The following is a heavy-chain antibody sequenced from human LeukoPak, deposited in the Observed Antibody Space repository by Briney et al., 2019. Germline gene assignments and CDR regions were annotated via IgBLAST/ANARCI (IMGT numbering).Heavy chain of an antibody. J-gene: IGHJ4*02. V-gene: IGHV1-18*01. Sequence: ASVKVSCKASGGTFSSYAISWVRQAPGQGLERMGWISAYDGNTDYAQNLQGRVTMTTDTSTSTAYMELRSLRSDDTAVYYCARAVRGYSYAYLPYWGQGTLVTVSS. CDR1: GGTFSSYA. D-gene: IGHD5-18*01. CDR2: ISAYDGNT. CDR3: ARAVRGYSYAYLPY.